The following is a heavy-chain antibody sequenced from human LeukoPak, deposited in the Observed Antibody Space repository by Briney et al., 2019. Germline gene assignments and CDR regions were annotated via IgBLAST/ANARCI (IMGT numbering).Heavy chain of an antibody. V-gene: IGHV3-7*03. Sequence: PGGSLRLSCAASGFTFSSYWVSWVRQAPGKGLEWVAHIKQDGSEKYYVDSVKGRFTISRDNAKNSLYLQMNSLRAEDTAVYYCAKDTPPPLTHIVVVPAAIPAYVDYWGQGTLVTVSS. J-gene: IGHJ4*02. D-gene: IGHD2-2*02. CDR3: AKDTPPPLTHIVVVPAAIPAYVDY. CDR1: GFTFSSYW. CDR2: IKQDGSEK.